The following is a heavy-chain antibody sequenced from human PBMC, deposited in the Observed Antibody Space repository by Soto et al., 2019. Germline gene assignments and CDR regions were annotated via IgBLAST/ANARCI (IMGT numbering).Heavy chain of an antibody. CDR1: GGTFSSYA. CDR3: ARVLSPAAGTGVFWFGP. D-gene: IGHD6-13*01. Sequence: QVQLVQSGAEVKKPGSSVKVSCKASGGTFSSYAISWVRQAPGQGLEWMGGIIPIFGTANYAQKFQGRVTITADESTSTAYMELSSLRSEDTAVYYCARVLSPAAGTGVFWFGPWGQGTLVTVSS. V-gene: IGHV1-69*01. J-gene: IGHJ5*02. CDR2: IIPIFGTA.